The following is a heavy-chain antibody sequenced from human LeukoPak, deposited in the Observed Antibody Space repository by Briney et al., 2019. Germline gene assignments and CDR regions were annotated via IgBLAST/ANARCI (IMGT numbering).Heavy chain of an antibody. CDR1: GGSISSYY. CDR3: AREIYYDSSAYDY. CDR2: INHSGST. J-gene: IGHJ4*02. V-gene: IGHV4-34*01. D-gene: IGHD3-22*01. Sequence: SETLSLTCTVSGGSISSYYWSWIRQPPGKGLEWIGEINHSGSTNYNPSLKSRVTISVDTSKNQFSLKLSSLSAADTAIYYCAREIYYDSSAYDYWGQGTLVTVSS.